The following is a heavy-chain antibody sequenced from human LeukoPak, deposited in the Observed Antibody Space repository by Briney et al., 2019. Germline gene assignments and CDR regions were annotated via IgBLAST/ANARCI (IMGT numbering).Heavy chain of an antibody. CDR2: ISGSGAGT. V-gene: IGHV3-23*01. CDR1: GFTFSSYA. Sequence: SGGSLRLSCAASGFTFSSYAMSWVRQAPGKGLEWVSAISGSGAGTNYADSVKGRFTISRDTSKNTLYLQMNSLRAEDTAIYFCAAKGHSGCYFDFWGQGTLVTVSS. D-gene: IGHD6-19*01. J-gene: IGHJ4*02. CDR3: AAKGHSGCYFDF.